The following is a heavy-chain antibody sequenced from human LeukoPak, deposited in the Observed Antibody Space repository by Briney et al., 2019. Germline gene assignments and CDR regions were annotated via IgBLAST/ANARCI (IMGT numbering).Heavy chain of an antibody. Sequence: GGSLRLSCAASGFTFSSYAMSWVRQAPGKGLEWVSAISGSGGSTYYADSVKGRFTISRDNSKNTLYLQMNSLRAEDTAVYYCAKDGSWSYYDSSGYLDYWGQGTLVTVSS. CDR1: GFTFSSYA. D-gene: IGHD3-22*01. CDR3: AKDGSWSYYDSSGYLDY. CDR2: ISGSGGST. V-gene: IGHV3-23*01. J-gene: IGHJ4*02.